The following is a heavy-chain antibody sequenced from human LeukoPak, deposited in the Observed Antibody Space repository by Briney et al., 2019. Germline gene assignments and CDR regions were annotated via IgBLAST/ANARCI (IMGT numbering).Heavy chain of an antibody. D-gene: IGHD3-10*01. CDR3: AKDRVWGSGTDYHYYGMDV. V-gene: IGHV3-9*01. J-gene: IGHJ6*02. CDR1: GFTFDDYA. Sequence: GRSLRLSCAASGFTFDDYAMHWVRQAPGKGLEWVSGISWNSGSIGYADSVKGRFTISRDNAKNSLYLQMNSLRAEDTALYYCAKDRVWGSGTDYHYYGMDVWGQGTTVTVSS. CDR2: ISWNSGSI.